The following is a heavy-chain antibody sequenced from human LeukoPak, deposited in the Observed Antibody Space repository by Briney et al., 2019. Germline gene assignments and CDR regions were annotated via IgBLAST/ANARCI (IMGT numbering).Heavy chain of an antibody. CDR1: GFTFSSYS. V-gene: IGHV3-21*01. CDR3: AISIINYYDSSGYYYVPAGFDY. J-gene: IGHJ4*02. D-gene: IGHD3-22*01. CDR2: ISSSSSYI. Sequence: GGSLRLSCAASGFTFSSYSMNWVRQAPGKGLEWVSSISSSSSYIYYADSVKGRFTISRDNAKNSLYLQMNSLRAEDTAVYYCAISIINYYDSSGYYYVPAGFDYWGQGTLVTVSS.